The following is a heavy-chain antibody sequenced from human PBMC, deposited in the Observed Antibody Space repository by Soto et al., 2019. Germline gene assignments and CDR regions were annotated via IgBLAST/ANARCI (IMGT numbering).Heavy chain of an antibody. CDR2: IYTSGST. Sequence: QVQLQESGPGLVKPSETLSLTCTVSGGSISSYYWSWIRQPAGEGLAWIGRIYTSGSTNYNPSLKSRVTMSVDTSKNQFSLKLSSVTAADTAVYYCAREVDGLDYWGQGTLVTVSS. V-gene: IGHV4-4*07. D-gene: IGHD2-15*01. CDR3: AREVDGLDY. CDR1: GGSISSYY. J-gene: IGHJ4*02.